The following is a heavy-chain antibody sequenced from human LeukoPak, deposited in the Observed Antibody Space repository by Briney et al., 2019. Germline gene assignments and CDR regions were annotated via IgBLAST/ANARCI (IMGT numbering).Heavy chain of an antibody. J-gene: IGHJ6*03. CDR1: GYTFTRYG. CDR2: INTNTGNP. CDR3: ARGREGCNSSTCYYYFMDV. V-gene: IGHV7-4-1*02. D-gene: IGHD2/OR15-2a*01. Sequence: ASVKVSCKASGYTFTRYGMHWVRQAPGQGLEWMGWINTNTGNPTYAQGFTGRFVFSLDTSDSTAYLQINSLKAEGTAVFYCARGREGCNSSTCYYYFMDVWGKGTTVIVSS.